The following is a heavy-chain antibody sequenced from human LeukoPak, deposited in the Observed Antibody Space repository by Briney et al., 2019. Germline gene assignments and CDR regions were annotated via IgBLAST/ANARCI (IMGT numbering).Heavy chain of an antibody. V-gene: IGHV3-15*01. D-gene: IGHD2-8*01. CDR3: ARDYCTNGVCYTYYYGMDV. CDR1: GFTFSNAW. CDR2: IKSKTDGGTT. J-gene: IGHJ6*02. Sequence: GGSLRLSCAASGFTFSNAWMSWVRQAPGKGLEWVGRIKSKTDGGTTDYAAPVKGRFTISRDDSKNTLYLQMNSLRAEDTAVYYCARDYCTNGVCYTYYYGMDVWGQGTTVTVSS.